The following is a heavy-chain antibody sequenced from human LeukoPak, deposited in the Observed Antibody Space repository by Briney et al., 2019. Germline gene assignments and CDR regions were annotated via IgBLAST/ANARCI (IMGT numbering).Heavy chain of an antibody. J-gene: IGHJ4*02. V-gene: IGHV3-7*01. CDR3: ARDNSDYDSSFFDY. D-gene: IGHD3-22*01. Sequence: GGSLRLSCVASGFTFSSYWMTWVRQAPGKGLEWVANIKTDGSQIYYVDSVKGRFTISRDNAKNSLFLQMNSLRAEDTAVYYCARDNSDYDSSFFDYWGQGTLVTVSS. CDR2: IKTDGSQI. CDR1: GFTFSSYW.